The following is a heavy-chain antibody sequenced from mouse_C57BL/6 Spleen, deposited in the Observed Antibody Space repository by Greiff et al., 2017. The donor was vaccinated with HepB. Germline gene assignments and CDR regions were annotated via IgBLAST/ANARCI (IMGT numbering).Heavy chain of an antibody. CDR3: ARGQGSTYAMDY. J-gene: IGHJ4*01. CDR1: GFSLTSYG. Sequence: VKLMESGPGLVAPSQSLSITCTVSGFSLTSYGVHWVRQPPGKGLEWLVVIWSDGSTTYNSALKSRLSISKDNSKSQVFLKMNSLQTDDTAMYYCARGQGSTYAMDYWGQGTSVTVSS. CDR2: IWSDGST. D-gene: IGHD1-1*02. V-gene: IGHV2-6*03.